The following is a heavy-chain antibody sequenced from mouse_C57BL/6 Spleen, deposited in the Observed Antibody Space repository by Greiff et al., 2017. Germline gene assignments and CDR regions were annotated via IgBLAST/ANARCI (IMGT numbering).Heavy chain of an antibody. CDR1: GYTFTDYY. CDR2: INPNNGGT. CDR3: ARMKYYGSSYWYFDV. D-gene: IGHD1-1*01. Sequence: VQLQQSGPELVKPGASVKISCKASGYTFTDYYMNWVKQSHGKSLEWIGDINPNNGGTSYNQKFKGKATLTVDKSSSTAYMELRSLTSEDSAVYYCARMKYYGSSYWYFDVWGTGTTVTVSS. J-gene: IGHJ1*03. V-gene: IGHV1-26*01.